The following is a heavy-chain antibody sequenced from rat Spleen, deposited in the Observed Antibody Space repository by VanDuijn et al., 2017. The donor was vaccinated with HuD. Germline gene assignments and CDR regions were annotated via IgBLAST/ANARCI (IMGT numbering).Heavy chain of an antibody. CDR3: SRSLGRVYNNYFDY. D-gene: IGHD1-10*01. CDR2: INNAGST. J-gene: IGHJ2*01. CDR1: GYSIRSSYS. V-gene: IGHV3-3*01. Sequence: VQLQESGPGLVKPSQSLSLTCSVTGYSIRSSYSWNWIRRFPGNKLEWMGYINNAGSTNYNPSLKSRISITRDTSKNQFFLQLNSVTTEDTATYYCSRSLGRVYNNYFDYWGQGVMVTVSS.